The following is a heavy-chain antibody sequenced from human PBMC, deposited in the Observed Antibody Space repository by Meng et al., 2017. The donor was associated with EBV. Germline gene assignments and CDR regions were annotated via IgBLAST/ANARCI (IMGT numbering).Heavy chain of an antibody. CDR2: INHSGST. CDR1: GGSFSGYY. V-gene: IGHV4-34*01. CDR3: ASGVLLAVAISDWFDP. D-gene: IGHD6-19*01. Sequence: QVQLQQWGAGLLKPSETLSLTCAVYGGSFSGYYWSWIRQPPGKGLEWIGEINHSGSTNYNPSLKSRVTISVDTSKNQFSLKLSSVTAADTAVYYCASGVLLAVAISDWFDPWGQGTLVTVSS. J-gene: IGHJ5*02.